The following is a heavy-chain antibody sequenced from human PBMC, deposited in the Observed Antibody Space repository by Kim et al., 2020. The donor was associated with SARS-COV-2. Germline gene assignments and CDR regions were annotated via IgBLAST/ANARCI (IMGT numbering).Heavy chain of an antibody. CDR3: ARAGPYGDYGMQNWYFDP. D-gene: IGHD4-17*01. CDR2: IYDTWST. J-gene: IGHJ2*01. V-gene: IGHV4-59*13. Sequence: SETLSLTCTVSGGSINDYYWSWIRQPPGKGLEWIGSIYDTWSTNYNPSLASRVTTSVDTSKNQFSLKLSSVTAADTAVYYCARAGPYGDYGMQNWYFDP. CDR1: GGSINDYY.